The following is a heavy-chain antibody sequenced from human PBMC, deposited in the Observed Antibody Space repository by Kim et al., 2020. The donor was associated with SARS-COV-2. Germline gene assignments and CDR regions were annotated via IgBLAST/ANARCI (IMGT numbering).Heavy chain of an antibody. D-gene: IGHD4-17*01. CDR3: AKDSGYGEHYYYDGMDV. Sequence: VKCRFTISRDNSKNTLYLQMNSLRAEDTAVYYCAKDSGYGEHYYYDGMDVWGQGTTVTVSS. V-gene: IGHV3-23*01. J-gene: IGHJ6*02.